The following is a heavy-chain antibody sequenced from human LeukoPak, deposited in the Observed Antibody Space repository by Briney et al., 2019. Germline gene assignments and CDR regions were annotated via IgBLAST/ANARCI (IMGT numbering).Heavy chain of an antibody. CDR3: ARGARRLYYDSSGYYVY. J-gene: IGHJ4*02. V-gene: IGHV5-51*01. CDR2: IHSADSNT. D-gene: IGHD3-22*01. Sequence: GESLKISCKDSGYSFTNYWIGWVRQMPGKGLEWMGIIHSADSNTKYSPSFQGQVTISADKSISTAYLQWSSLKASDTAMYYCARGARRLYYDSSGYYVYWGQGTLVTVSS. CDR1: GYSFTNYW.